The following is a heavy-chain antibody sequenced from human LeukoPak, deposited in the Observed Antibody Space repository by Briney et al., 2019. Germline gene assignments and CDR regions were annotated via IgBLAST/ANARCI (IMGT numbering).Heavy chain of an antibody. Sequence: GVSLRLSCAASGFTFSSYWMSWVRQAPGKGLEWVANIKQDGSEKYYVDSVKGRFTISRDNAKNSLYLQMNSLRAEDTAVYYCSRDTGYCSSTSCYPLDVWGQGTTVTVSS. J-gene: IGHJ6*02. D-gene: IGHD2-2*01. V-gene: IGHV3-7*01. CDR1: GFTFSSYW. CDR3: SRDTGYCSSTSCYPLDV. CDR2: IKQDGSEK.